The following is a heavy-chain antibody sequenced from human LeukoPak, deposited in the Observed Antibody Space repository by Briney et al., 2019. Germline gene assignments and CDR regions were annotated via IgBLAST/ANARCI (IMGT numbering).Heavy chain of an antibody. J-gene: IGHJ5*02. V-gene: IGHV1-8*01. D-gene: IGHD3-16*02. CDR2: MNPNSGNT. CDR1: GYTFTSYE. Sequence: ASLRVSSKASGYTFTSYEINWVRQAPGQGLEWMGWMNPNSGNTGSAQRFQGRVTMTRDTSISTAYMELSSLRAEDTAVYYCARGPLVRLPSSFDPWGQGTLVTVSS. CDR3: ARGPLVRLPSSFDP.